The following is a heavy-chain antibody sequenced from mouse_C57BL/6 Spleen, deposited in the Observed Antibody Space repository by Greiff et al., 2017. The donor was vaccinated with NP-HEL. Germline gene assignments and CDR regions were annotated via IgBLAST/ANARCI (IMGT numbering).Heavy chain of an antibody. CDR1: GYSFTDYN. CDR2: IDPYYGTT. V-gene: IGHV1-39*01. J-gene: IGHJ1*03. Sequence: VQLQQPGPELVKPGASVKLSCKASGYSFTDYNMHWVKQSTGKSLEWIGVIDPYYGTTSYNQKFKGKATLTVDQSSSTAYMPLNSLTSEDSAVFYCARRRVSLEYFDDWGTGTTVTVSS. D-gene: IGHD6-2*01. CDR3: ARRRVSLEYFDD.